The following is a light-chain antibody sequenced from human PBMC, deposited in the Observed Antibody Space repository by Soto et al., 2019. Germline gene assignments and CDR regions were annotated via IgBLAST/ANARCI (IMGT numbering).Light chain of an antibody. CDR2: EVS. J-gene: IGLJ3*02. Sequence: QSALTQPASVSGSPGQSITISCTGTSNDVGAYKYVSWYQQLPGKAPKLMIYEVSNRPSGVSNRFSGSKSVNTASLTISGLQAEDEADYYCSSYTSTSTLFGGGTKLTVL. CDR3: SSYTSTSTL. V-gene: IGLV2-14*01. CDR1: SNDVGAYKY.